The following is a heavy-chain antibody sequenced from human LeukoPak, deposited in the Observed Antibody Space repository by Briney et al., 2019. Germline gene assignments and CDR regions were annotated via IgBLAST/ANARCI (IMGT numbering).Heavy chain of an antibody. Sequence: PGGSLRLSCAASGFTFSSYAMSWVRQAPGKGLEWVSAISGSGGSTYYADSVKGRFTISTDNSKNTLYLQMNSLRAEDTAVYYCANYRPGSSGYDSGYWGQGTLVTVSS. D-gene: IGHD5-12*01. J-gene: IGHJ4*02. CDR2: ISGSGGST. V-gene: IGHV3-23*01. CDR1: GFTFSSYA. CDR3: ANYRPGSSGYDSGY.